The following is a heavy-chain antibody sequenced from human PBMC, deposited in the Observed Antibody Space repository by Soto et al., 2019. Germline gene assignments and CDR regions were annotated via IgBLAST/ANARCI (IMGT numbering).Heavy chain of an antibody. CDR2: ISRSDDGP. J-gene: IGHJ4*02. Sequence: PGGSLRLSCAASGFTFNSYAMSWVRQAPGKGLEWVSSISRSDDGPYHADSVKGRFTISRDNSQNTLFLLMNSLRADDTALYYCAKNYFFDSWGQGAPVTVSS. CDR3: AKNYFFDS. V-gene: IGHV3-23*01. CDR1: GFTFNSYA.